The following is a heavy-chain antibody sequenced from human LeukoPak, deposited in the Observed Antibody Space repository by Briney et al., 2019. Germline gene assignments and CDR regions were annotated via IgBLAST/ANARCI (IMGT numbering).Heavy chain of an antibody. D-gene: IGHD1-14*01. CDR1: GLLFSRYW. CDR3: ARDSFETDIDY. V-gene: IGHV3-7*01. J-gene: IGHJ4*02. CDR2: IKEDGSEK. Sequence: PGGSLRLSCAASGLLFSRYWMSWVRQAPGKGLEWVANIKEDGSEKYYVESMKGRFTISRDNVKNSLYLQINSLRAEDTAVYYCARDSFETDIDYWGQGTLVTVSS.